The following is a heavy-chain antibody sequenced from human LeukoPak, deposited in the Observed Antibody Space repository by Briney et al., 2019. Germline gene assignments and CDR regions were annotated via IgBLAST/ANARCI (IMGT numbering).Heavy chain of an antibody. J-gene: IGHJ4*02. Sequence: PGGSLRLSCAASGFTFSSYAMHWVRQAPGKGLEWVAAIWYDGNDAYYAGSVRGRFIISRDNSRNIVYLQMNSLRDEDTAVYYCTKAQGLIAAPGLDYWGQGTLAMVSS. CDR3: TKAQGLIAAPGLDY. D-gene: IGHD6-13*01. CDR2: IWYDGNDA. CDR1: GFTFSSYA. V-gene: IGHV3-33*06.